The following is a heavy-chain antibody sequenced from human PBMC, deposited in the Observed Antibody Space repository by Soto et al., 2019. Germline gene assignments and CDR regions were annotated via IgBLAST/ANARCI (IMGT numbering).Heavy chain of an antibody. CDR2: IVVGSGNT. CDR3: AAADDYVWGSYRYTLGAFDI. D-gene: IGHD3-16*02. Sequence: GASVKVSWKASGFTFTSSAVQWVRQARGLRLEWIGWIVVGSGNTNYAQKFQERVTITRDMSTSTAYMELSSLRSEDTAVYHCAAADDYVWGSYRYTLGAFDIWGQGTMVTVSS. J-gene: IGHJ3*02. V-gene: IGHV1-58*01. CDR1: GFTFTSSA.